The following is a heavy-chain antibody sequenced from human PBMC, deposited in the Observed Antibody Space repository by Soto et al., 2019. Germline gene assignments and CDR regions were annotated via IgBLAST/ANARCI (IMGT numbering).Heavy chain of an antibody. CDR2: IYYSGST. Sequence: QVQLQESGPGLVKPSQTLSLTCTVSGGSISSGGYYWSWIRQHPGKGLEWIGYIYYSGSTYYNPSLKSRVTISVDTSKNQFSLKLSSVTAAGTAVYYCARVAHNEEVPAAMGGGYNWFDPWGQGTLVTVSS. V-gene: IGHV4-31*03. CDR1: GGSISSGGYY. D-gene: IGHD2-2*01. CDR3: ARVAHNEEVPAAMGGGYNWFDP. J-gene: IGHJ5*02.